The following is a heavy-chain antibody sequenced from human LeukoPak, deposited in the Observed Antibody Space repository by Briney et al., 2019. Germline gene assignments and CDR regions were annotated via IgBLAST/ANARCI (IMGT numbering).Heavy chain of an antibody. CDR2: IYPGDSDT. Sequence: ETLTFSCTGSGYTFTSYWIGWVRQMPGKGLEWRGIIYPGDSDTTYSPSFKGQVTISADQSISTAYLQWSSLKASDTAMYYCARHKRPITMVRGISYYYYYGMDVWGQGTTVTVSS. D-gene: IGHD3-10*01. CDR3: ARHKRPITMVRGISYYYYYGMDV. CDR1: GYTFTSYW. J-gene: IGHJ6*02. V-gene: IGHV5-51*01.